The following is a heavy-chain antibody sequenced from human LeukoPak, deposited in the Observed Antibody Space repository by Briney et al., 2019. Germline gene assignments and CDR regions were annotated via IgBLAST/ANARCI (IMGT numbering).Heavy chain of an antibody. CDR2: INHSGST. Sequence: SETLSLTCAVYGGSFSNYYWSWIRQPPGKGLEWIGEINHSGSTNYNPSLKSRVTISVDTSKNQSSLKLSSVTAADTAVNYCATLDYQKLGFDYWGQGTLVTVSS. CDR3: ATLDYQKLGFDY. CDR1: GGSFSNYY. D-gene: IGHD3-16*01. J-gene: IGHJ4*02. V-gene: IGHV4-34*01.